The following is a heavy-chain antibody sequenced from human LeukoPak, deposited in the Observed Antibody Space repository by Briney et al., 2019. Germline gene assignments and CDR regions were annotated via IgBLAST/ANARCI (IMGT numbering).Heavy chain of an antibody. V-gene: IGHV1-18*01. Sequence: ASVKVSCKASGYTFSSYGISWVRQAPGQGLEWMAWISAYNGKTNFARKFRGRVTMTTDTSTSTAYMELRSLRSDDTAIYYCARDRNPYYDGSGYGYCWGQGTLVTVSS. J-gene: IGHJ4*02. CDR3: ARDRNPYYDGSGYGYC. D-gene: IGHD3-22*01. CDR1: GYTFSSYG. CDR2: ISAYNGKT.